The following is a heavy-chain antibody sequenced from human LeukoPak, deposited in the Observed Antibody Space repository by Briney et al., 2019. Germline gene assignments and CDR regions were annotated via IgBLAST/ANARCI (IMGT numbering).Heavy chain of an antibody. CDR1: GGSISSSSYY. J-gene: IGHJ4*02. Sequence: SETLSLTCTVSGGSISSSSYYWGWIRQPPGKGLEWIGSIYYSGSTYYNPSLKSRVTISVDTSKNQFSLKLSSVTAADTAVYYCARGSYNWNYSYWGQGTLVTVSS. D-gene: IGHD1-7*01. CDR2: IYYSGST. V-gene: IGHV4-39*07. CDR3: ARGSYNWNYSY.